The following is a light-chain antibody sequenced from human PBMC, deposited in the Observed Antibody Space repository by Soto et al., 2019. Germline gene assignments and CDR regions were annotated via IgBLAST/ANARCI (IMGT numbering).Light chain of an antibody. Sequence: QSALTQPRSVSGSPGQSVTISCTGTSSDVGGYNYVSWYQQHPDKAPKVMIYDVSERPSGVPDRFSGSKSGNTASLTISGLQAEDESDYYCCSYAGSPRYVFGTGTKVTVL. CDR1: SSDVGGYNY. J-gene: IGLJ1*01. CDR2: DVS. CDR3: CSYAGSPRYV. V-gene: IGLV2-11*01.